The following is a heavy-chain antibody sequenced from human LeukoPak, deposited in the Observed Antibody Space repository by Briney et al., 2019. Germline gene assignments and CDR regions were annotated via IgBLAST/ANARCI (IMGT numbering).Heavy chain of an antibody. CDR2: IDPSDSYT. CDR1: GYSFTSYW. Sequence: GESLKISCKGSGYSFTSYWISWVRQMPGKGLEWMGRIDPSDSYTNYSPSFQGHVTISADKSISTAYLQWSGLKASDTAMYYCARGRVVPAAMAWFDPWGQGTLVTVSS. J-gene: IGHJ5*02. V-gene: IGHV5-10-1*01. CDR3: ARGRVVPAAMAWFDP. D-gene: IGHD2-2*01.